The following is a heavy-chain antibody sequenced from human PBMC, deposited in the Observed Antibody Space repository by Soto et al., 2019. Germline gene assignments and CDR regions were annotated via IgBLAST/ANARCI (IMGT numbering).Heavy chain of an antibody. CDR1: GGSFSGYY. J-gene: IGHJ4*02. CDR2: INHSGST. CDR3: GRGASLGELSPPPGDY. D-gene: IGHD3-16*02. Sequence: TSETLSLTCAVYGGSFSGYYWSWIRQPPGKGLEWIGEINHSGSTNYNPSLKSRVTISVDTSKNQFSLKLSSVTAADTAVYYCGRGASLGELSPPPGDYWGKGNPVT. V-gene: IGHV4-34*01.